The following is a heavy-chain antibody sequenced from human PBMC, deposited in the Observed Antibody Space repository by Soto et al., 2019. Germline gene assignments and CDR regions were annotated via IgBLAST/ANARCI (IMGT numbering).Heavy chain of an antibody. CDR1: GFTFSSYG. V-gene: IGHV3-30*03. CDR2: ISYDGSNK. J-gene: IGHJ3*02. Sequence: QVQLVESGGGVVQPGRSLRLSCAASGFTFSSYGMHWVRQAPGKGLEWVAVISYDGSNKYYADSVKGRFTISRDNSKNTLYLQMNSLRAEDTAVYYCVTNYGSGSYGVFDIWGQGTMVTVSS. CDR3: VTNYGSGSYGVFDI. D-gene: IGHD3-10*01.